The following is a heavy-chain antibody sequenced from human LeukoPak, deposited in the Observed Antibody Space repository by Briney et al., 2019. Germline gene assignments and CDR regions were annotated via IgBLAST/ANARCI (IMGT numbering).Heavy chain of an antibody. CDR1: GGSISNYY. Sequence: SETLSLTCTVSGGSISNYYWDWIRQPPGKGLEWIGYIYYTGNTNYNPSLKSRVTISVDTSKNQFSLKLSSVTAADTAVYYCARDRLQLQSWGQGTLVTVSS. J-gene: IGHJ5*02. V-gene: IGHV4-59*01. CDR2: IYYTGNT. D-gene: IGHD1-1*01. CDR3: ARDRLQLQS.